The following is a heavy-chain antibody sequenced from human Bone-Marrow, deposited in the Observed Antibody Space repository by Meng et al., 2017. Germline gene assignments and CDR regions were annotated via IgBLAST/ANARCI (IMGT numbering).Heavy chain of an antibody. V-gene: IGHV3-15*01. D-gene: IGHD6-13*01. J-gene: IGHJ4*02. CDR1: GFRVTDAW. CDR3: ATGAAAADH. Sequence: LSLTCVASGFRVTDAWMSWVRQAPGKGLEWVGRINSNSDGGTTDYAAPVKGRFTISRDDSKNTLYLQMNSLITEDTAVYFCATGAAAADHWGQGTLVTVSS. CDR2: INSNSDGGTT.